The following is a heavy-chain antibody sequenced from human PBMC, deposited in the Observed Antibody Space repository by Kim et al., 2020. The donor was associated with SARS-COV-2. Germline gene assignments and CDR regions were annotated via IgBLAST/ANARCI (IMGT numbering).Heavy chain of an antibody. J-gene: IGHJ3*02. Sequence: RYSPSFQGQVTISADKSISTAYLQWSSLKASDTAMYYCLLWFGDHDAFDIWGQGTMVTVSS. CDR3: LLWFGDHDAFDI. V-gene: IGHV5-51*01. D-gene: IGHD3-10*01.